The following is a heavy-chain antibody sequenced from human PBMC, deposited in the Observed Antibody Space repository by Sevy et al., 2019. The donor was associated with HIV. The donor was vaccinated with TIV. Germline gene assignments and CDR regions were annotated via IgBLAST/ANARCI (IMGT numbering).Heavy chain of an antibody. D-gene: IGHD3-22*01. V-gene: IGHV3-30*04. Sequence: GGSLRLSCAASGFTFSSYAMHWVRQAPGKGLEWVAVISYDGSNKYYADSVKGRFTISRDNSKNTLYLKMNSLRAEDTAVYYCARDQTYDSSGYYYLSPSGSYYGMDVWGQGTTVTVSS. J-gene: IGHJ6*02. CDR1: GFTFSSYA. CDR2: ISYDGSNK. CDR3: ARDQTYDSSGYYYLSPSGSYYGMDV.